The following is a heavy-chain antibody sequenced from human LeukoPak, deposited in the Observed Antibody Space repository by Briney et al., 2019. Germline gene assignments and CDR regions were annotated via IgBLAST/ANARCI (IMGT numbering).Heavy chain of an antibody. CDR2: ISYDGSNK. D-gene: IGHD4-23*01. J-gene: IGHJ5*02. CDR3: ARATVVTPLWFDP. CDR1: GFTFSSYA. V-gene: IGHV3-30*04. Sequence: GRSLRLSCAASGFTFSSYAMHWVRQAPGKGLEWVAVISYDGSNKYYADSVKGRFTISRDNSKNTLYLQMNSLRAEDTAVYYCARATVVTPLWFDPWAREPWSPSPQ.